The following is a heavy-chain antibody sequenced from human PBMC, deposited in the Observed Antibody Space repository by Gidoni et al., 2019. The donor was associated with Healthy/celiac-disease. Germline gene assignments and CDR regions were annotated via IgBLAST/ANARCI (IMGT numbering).Heavy chain of an antibody. CDR3: ARGARGYSYGYGSYYYYGMDV. CDR2: IGTAGDP. CDR1: GFTFSSYD. J-gene: IGHJ6*02. Sequence: EVQLVESGGGLVQPGGSLRLSCAASGFTFSSYDMHWVRQATGKGLEWVSAIGTAGDPYYPGSVKGRFTISRENAKNSLYLQMNSLRAGDTAVYYCARGARGYSYGYGSYYYYGMDVWGQGTTVTVSS. D-gene: IGHD5-18*01. V-gene: IGHV3-13*05.